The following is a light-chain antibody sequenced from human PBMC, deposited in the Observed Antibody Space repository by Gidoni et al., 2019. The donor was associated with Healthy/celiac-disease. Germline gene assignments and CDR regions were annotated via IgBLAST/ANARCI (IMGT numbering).Light chain of an antibody. Sequence: DIQMTQSPSTLSASVGDRVTITCRASQSISSWLAWYQQKPGKAPKLLIYKASSLESGVPSRFSGSVSGTEFTLTISSLQPDYFATYYCQQYNSYPYTFGQGTKLEIK. CDR3: QQYNSYPYT. J-gene: IGKJ2*01. CDR1: QSISSW. CDR2: KAS. V-gene: IGKV1-5*03.